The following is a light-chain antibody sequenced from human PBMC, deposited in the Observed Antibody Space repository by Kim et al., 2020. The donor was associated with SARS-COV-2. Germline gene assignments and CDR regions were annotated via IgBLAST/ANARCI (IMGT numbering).Light chain of an antibody. CDR2: GAS. V-gene: IGKV3-20*01. Sequence: EIVLTQSPGTLSLSPGERATLSRRASQSVSSSYLAWYQQKPGQAPRLLIYGASSRATGIPDRFSGSGSGTDFTLTISRLEPEDFAVYYCQQYRGSPLFGQGTKLEI. CDR1: QSVSSSY. CDR3: QQYRGSPL. J-gene: IGKJ2*01.